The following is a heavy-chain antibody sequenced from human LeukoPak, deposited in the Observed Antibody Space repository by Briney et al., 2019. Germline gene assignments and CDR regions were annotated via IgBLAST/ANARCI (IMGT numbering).Heavy chain of an antibody. CDR1: GFTFSSYW. CDR3: ARDLRGGYFGY. Sequence: GGSLRLSCAASGFTFSSYWMSWVRQAPGKGLEWVANMKQDGSEKYYVDSVKGRFTISRDNAKNSLYLQMNSLRAEDTAVYYCARDLRGGYFGYWGQGTLVTVSS. V-gene: IGHV3-7*01. J-gene: IGHJ4*02. D-gene: IGHD3-16*01. CDR2: MKQDGSEK.